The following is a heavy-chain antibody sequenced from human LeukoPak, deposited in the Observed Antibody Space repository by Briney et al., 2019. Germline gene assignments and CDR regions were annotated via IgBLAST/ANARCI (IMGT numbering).Heavy chain of an antibody. D-gene: IGHD1-26*01. J-gene: IGHJ4*02. CDR2: IRSKAYGGTT. CDR1: GFTFGDYA. CDR3: TRDRSGSHRH. Sequence: GGSLRLSCTASGFTFGDYAMSWVRQAPGKGLEWVGFIRSKAYGGTTEYAASVKGRFTISRDDSKSIAYLQMNSLKTEDTAVYYCTRDRSGSHRHWGQGTLVTVSS. V-gene: IGHV3-49*04.